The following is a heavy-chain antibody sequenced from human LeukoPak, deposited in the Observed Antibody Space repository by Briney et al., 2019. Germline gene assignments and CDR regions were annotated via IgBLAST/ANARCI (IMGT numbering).Heavy chain of an antibody. V-gene: IGHV1-69*13. D-gene: IGHD6-13*01. CDR3: ARVSISSTPDY. CDR2: IIPILGTA. CDR1: GGNFSSYA. Sequence: ASVKVSCKASGGNFSSYAISWVRQAPGQGLGWMGGIIPILGTANYAQKFQGRVTITADESTSTAYMELSSLRSEDTAVYYCARVSISSTPDYWGQGTLVTVSS. J-gene: IGHJ4*02.